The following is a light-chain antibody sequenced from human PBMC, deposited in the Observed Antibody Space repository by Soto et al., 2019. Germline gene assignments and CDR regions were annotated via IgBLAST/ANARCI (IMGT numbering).Light chain of an antibody. CDR2: AAS. J-gene: IGKJ2*01. CDR3: QQRYSTPYT. Sequence: DIQMTQSPSSLSASVGDRVTITCRASQSISSYLNWYHQQPGKAPKLLIYAASTLQSGVPSRFSGSGSGTDFTLTISSLQPEDFATYYCQQRYSTPYTFGQGTKLEIK. CDR1: QSISSY. V-gene: IGKV1-39*01.